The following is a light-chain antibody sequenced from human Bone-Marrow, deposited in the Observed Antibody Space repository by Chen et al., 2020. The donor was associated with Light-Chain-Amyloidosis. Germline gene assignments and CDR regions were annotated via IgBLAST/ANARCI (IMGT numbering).Light chain of an antibody. CDR2: RDT. J-gene: IGLJ2*01. V-gene: IGLV3-25*03. CDR3: QSADSSGTYEVI. Sequence: SYELTQPPSVYASPAQTPRITCSGDDLPKKYAYWYQQKPGQAPVLVIHRDTERPSGISERFSGSSSGTTATLTISGVQAEDEADYHCQSADSSGTYEVIFGGGTKLTVL. CDR1: DLPKKY.